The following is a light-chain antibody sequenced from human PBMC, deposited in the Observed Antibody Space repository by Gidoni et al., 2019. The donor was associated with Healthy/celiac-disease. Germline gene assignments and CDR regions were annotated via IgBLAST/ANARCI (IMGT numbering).Light chain of an antibody. CDR2: EDN. CDR1: SGSLASNY. J-gene: IGLJ3*02. Sequence: NFMLTQPHSVSESPGKTVTISCTRSSGSLASNYVPWYQQRPGSSPTTVIYEDNQRPSGVPDRFSGSIDSSSNSASLTISGLKTEDEADYYCQSYDSSNRWVFGGGTKLTVL. V-gene: IGLV6-57*01. CDR3: QSYDSSNRWV.